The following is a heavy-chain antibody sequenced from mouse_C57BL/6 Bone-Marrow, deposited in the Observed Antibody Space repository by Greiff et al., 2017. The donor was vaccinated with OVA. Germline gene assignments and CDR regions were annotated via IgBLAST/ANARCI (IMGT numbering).Heavy chain of an antibody. CDR2: INPSSGYT. V-gene: IGHV1-7*01. CDR1: GYTFTSYW. Sequence: QVQLKESGAELAKPGASVKLSCKASGYTFTSYWMHWVKQRPGQGLEWIGYINPSSGYTKYNQKFKDKATLTADKSSSTAYMQLSSLTYEDSAVYYCARLDSQLGYYFDYWGQGTTLTVSS. CDR3: ARLDSQLGYYFDY. J-gene: IGHJ2*01. D-gene: IGHD4-1*02.